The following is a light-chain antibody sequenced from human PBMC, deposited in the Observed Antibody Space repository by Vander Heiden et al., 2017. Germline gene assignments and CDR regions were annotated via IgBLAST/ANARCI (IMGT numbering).Light chain of an antibody. Sequence: ISMTQSPSTLSAPVGDRVTITCRASQSISSWLAWYQQKPGKAPKLLIYKASSLQSGVPSRFSGSGSGTEFTLTISSLQPDDFATYYCQQYNSYSLFTFGQGTNLEIK. CDR1: QSISSW. J-gene: IGKJ2*01. CDR3: QQYNSYSLFT. CDR2: KAS. V-gene: IGKV1-5*03.